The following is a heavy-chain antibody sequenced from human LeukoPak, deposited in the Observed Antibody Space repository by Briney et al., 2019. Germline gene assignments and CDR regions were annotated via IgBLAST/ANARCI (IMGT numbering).Heavy chain of an antibody. V-gene: IGHV3-21*01. CDR1: GFTFSGYT. J-gene: IGHJ5*02. D-gene: IGHD3-10*01. CDR3: GRDVLGETGAGGP. CDR2: ISPSGDST. Sequence: GGSLRLSCTGSGFTFSGYTMNWVRQAPGQGLEWVSSISPSGDSTWNADSVKGRFTIFRDNSRNSVTLQMNSLRADDMAMYYCGRDVLGETGAGGPWGQGALVTVSS.